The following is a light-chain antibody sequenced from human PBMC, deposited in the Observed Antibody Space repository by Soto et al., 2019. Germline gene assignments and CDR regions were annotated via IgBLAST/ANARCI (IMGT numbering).Light chain of an antibody. CDR1: SFNIGNNY. CDR3: GAWESSLNPYV. Sequence: QTVLTHPPSVSAAPGQKVIISCSGSSFNIGNNYVSWYQQLPGTAPKLLIYDNNKRPSGIPDRFSGSKSGTSATLAITRLQTADEDDYYCGAWESSLNPYVFGTGTKVTGL. J-gene: IGLJ1*01. V-gene: IGLV1-51*01. CDR2: DNN.